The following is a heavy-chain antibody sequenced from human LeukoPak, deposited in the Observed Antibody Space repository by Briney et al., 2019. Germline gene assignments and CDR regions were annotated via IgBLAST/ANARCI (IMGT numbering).Heavy chain of an antibody. CDR2: ISISANT. CDR1: GFTFSRYA. Sequence: GGSLTLSCAASGFTFSRYAMNWVRQAPGKGLEWVSTISISANTAEADSVKGRFTICRDNSKSTLYLQMNSLRAEDTAIYYCAKDRDSTGLFQDRDYWGQGTQVTISS. CDR3: AKDRDSTGLFQDRDY. D-gene: IGHD6-19*01. V-gene: IGHV3-23*01. J-gene: IGHJ4*02.